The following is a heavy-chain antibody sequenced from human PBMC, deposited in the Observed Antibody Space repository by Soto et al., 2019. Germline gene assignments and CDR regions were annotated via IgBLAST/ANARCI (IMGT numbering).Heavy chain of an antibody. D-gene: IGHD2-21*02. V-gene: IGHV1-69*13. J-gene: IGHJ3*02. CDR1: GGTFSSYA. Sequence: SVKVSCKASGGTFSSYAISWVRQAPGQVLEWMGGIIPIFGTANYAQKFQGRVTITADESTSKAYMELSSLRSEDTAVYYCARDLTYCGGDCYSSRDDAFDIWGQGTMVTVSS. CDR2: IIPIFGTA. CDR3: ARDLTYCGGDCYSSRDDAFDI.